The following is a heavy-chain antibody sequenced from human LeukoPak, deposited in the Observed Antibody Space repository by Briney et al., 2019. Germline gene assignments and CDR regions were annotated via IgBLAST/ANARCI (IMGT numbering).Heavy chain of an antibody. CDR2: ISPSGDIT. CDR3: AKDDAWLRFGE. V-gene: IGHV3-23*01. Sequence: QSGGSLRLSCAASGFTFSNHGMNWVRQAPGKELEWVSGISPSGDITYYADSVKGRFTISRDNSKNTLYLEVISLTAEDTAVYYCAKDDAWLRFGEWSQGTLVTVSS. CDR1: GFTFSNHG. D-gene: IGHD3-10*01. J-gene: IGHJ4*02.